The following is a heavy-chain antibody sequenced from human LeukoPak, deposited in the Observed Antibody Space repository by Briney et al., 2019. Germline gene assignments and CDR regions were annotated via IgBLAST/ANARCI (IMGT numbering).Heavy chain of an antibody. CDR2: MYLSGTT. CDR3: AGLVGRYSSGLYYYYFDY. J-gene: IGHJ4*02. D-gene: IGHD3-22*01. Sequence: PSGTLSLTCTVSGDSINSLDLWSWVRQPPGKGLKWIGEMYLSGTTHSNPSVKSRVTISIDKSKNQFFLNSSSVTAADTAVYYCAGLVGRYSSGLYYYYFDYWGQGTLVTVSS. V-gene: IGHV4-4*02. CDR1: GDSINSLDL.